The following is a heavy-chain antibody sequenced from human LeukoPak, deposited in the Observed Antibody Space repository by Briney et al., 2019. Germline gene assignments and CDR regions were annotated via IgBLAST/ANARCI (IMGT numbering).Heavy chain of an antibody. Sequence: SETLSLTCTVSGGSISSSSFYWGWIRQPPGKGLEWIGYIYHSGSTYYNPSLKSRVTISVDRSKNQFSLKLSSVTAADTAVYYCARASIILWAHFDYWGQGTLVTVSS. J-gene: IGHJ4*02. V-gene: IGHV4-30-2*01. D-gene: IGHD2-21*01. CDR2: IYHSGST. CDR1: GGSISSSSFY. CDR3: ARASIILWAHFDY.